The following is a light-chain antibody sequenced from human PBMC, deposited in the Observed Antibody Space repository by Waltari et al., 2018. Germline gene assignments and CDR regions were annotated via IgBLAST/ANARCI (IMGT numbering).Light chain of an antibody. CDR1: QSILTW. CDR3: QQYSSHYT. J-gene: IGKJ2*01. V-gene: IGKV1-5*03. Sequence: DIQMTQSPSTLSASVVDRVTITCRASQSILTWLAWYQQKPGKAPKLLIYKASNLQSGVPSRFSGSGSGTEFTLTISSLQPDDFATYYCQQYSSHYTFGQGTKLEIK. CDR2: KAS.